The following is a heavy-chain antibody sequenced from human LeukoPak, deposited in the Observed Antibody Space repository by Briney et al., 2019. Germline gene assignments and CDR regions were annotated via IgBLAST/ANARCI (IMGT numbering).Heavy chain of an antibody. CDR3: ARESLGSSGYYRDY. CDR2: ISWNSGSI. Sequence: PGGSLRLSCAASGFTFDDYAMHWVRQAPGKGLEWVSGISWNSGSIGYADSVKGRFTISRDNAKNSLYLQMNSLRAEDTAVYYCARESLGSSGYYRDYWGQGTLVTVSS. J-gene: IGHJ4*02. D-gene: IGHD3-22*01. CDR1: GFTFDDYA. V-gene: IGHV3-9*01.